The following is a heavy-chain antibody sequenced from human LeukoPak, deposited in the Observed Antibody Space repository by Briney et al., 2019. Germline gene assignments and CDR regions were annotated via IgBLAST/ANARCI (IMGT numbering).Heavy chain of an antibody. J-gene: IGHJ6*03. V-gene: IGHV3-20*04. CDR3: ARLYCRIQLWPRVCYYYMDV. Sequence: GGSLRLSCAASGFTFDDYGMSWVRQTPGKGLEWVSGINWNGDSTGYADSVKGRFTISRDNAKNSLYLQMNRLRAEDTAVYYCARLYCRIQLWPRVCYYYMDVWGKGTTVTVSS. D-gene: IGHD5-18*01. CDR2: INWNGDST. CDR1: GFTFDDYG.